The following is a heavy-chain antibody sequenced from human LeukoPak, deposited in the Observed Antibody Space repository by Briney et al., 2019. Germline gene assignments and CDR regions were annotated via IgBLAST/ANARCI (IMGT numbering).Heavy chain of an antibody. J-gene: IGHJ4*02. D-gene: IGHD3-22*01. CDR3: ARQGGAYYYDSSGYCDY. CDR1: GGSISSYY. V-gene: IGHV4-59*08. Sequence: PSETLSLTCTVSGGSISSYYWSWIRQPPGKGLEWIGYIYYSGSTNYNPSLKSRVTISVDTSKNQFSLKLSSVTAADTAVYYCARQGGAYYYDSSGYCDYWGQGTLVTVSS. CDR2: IYYSGST.